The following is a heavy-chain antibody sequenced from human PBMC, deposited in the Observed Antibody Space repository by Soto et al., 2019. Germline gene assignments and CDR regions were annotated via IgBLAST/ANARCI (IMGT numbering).Heavy chain of an antibody. CDR1: VVSMSSSNFY. D-gene: IGHD5-12*01. J-gene: IGHJ5*02. CDR3: AVASMERDYNWFDP. Sequence: SETLSLTCSVSVVSMSSSNFYWGWIRQSPGKGPEWIGSIYYSGNTFYNPSLESRVTLSMDTPKNQFSLRLSFVTAADTSVYYCAVASMERDYNWFDPWGQGTLVTVSS. CDR2: IYYSGNT. V-gene: IGHV4-39*01.